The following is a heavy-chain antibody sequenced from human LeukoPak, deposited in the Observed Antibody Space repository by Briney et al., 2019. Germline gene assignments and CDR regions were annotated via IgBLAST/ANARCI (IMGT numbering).Heavy chain of an antibody. Sequence: PGGSLRLSCAASGFTFSSYAMSWVRQAPGKGLEWVSSISSSSSYIYYADSVKGRFTISRDNAKNSLYLQMNSLRAEDTAVYYCARKIAVAGYFDYWGQGTLVTVSS. J-gene: IGHJ4*02. CDR1: GFTFSSYA. V-gene: IGHV3-21*01. CDR2: ISSSSSYI. CDR3: ARKIAVAGYFDY. D-gene: IGHD6-19*01.